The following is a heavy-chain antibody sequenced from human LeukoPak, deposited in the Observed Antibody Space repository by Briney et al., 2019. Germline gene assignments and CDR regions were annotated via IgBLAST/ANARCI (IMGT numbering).Heavy chain of an antibody. CDR3: ASTVTTVFDY. V-gene: IGHV3-48*01. CDR1: GFTFSSYS. CDR2: ISSSSGTI. Sequence: GGSLRLSCAASGFTFSSYSMNWVRQAPGKGLEWVSYISSSSGTIYYADSVKGRFTISRDNAKDSLYLQMNSLRAEDTAVYYCASTVTTVFDYWGQETLVAVSS. J-gene: IGHJ4*02. D-gene: IGHD4-11*01.